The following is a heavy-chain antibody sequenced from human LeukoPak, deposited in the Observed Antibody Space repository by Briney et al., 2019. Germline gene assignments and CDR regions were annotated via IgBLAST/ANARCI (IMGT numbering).Heavy chain of an antibody. D-gene: IGHD4-17*01. CDR1: GYSISSGYY. V-gene: IGHV4-38-2*01. J-gene: IGHJ4*02. CDR2: IYHSGST. CDR3: AVSTDDYGDPISFDY. Sequence: SETLSLTCAVSGYSISSGYYWGWIRQPPGKGLEWIGSIYHSGSTYCNPSLKSRVTISVDTSKNQFSLKLSSVTAADTAVYYCAVSTDDYGDPISFDYWGQGTLVTVSS.